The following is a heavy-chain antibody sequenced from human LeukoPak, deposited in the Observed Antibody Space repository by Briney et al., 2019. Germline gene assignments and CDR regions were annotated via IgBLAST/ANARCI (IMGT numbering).Heavy chain of an antibody. CDR3: ARETTQKGAHYMDV. V-gene: IGHV4-34*01. D-gene: IGHD1-14*01. CDR2: INHSGST. CDR1: GGSFSGYY. Sequence: SETLSLTCAVYGGSFSGYYWSWIRQPPGKGLEWIGEINHSGSTNYNPSLKSRVTISVDTSKNQFSLKLSSVTAADTAVYYCARETTQKGAHYMDVWGKGTTVTISS. J-gene: IGHJ6*03.